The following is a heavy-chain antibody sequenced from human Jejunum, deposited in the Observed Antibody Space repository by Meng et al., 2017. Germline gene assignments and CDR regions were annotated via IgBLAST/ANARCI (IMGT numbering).Heavy chain of an antibody. CDR3: VREVQYADCINFGY. J-gene: IGHJ4*02. CDR2: ISAYNGNT. CDR1: GYTFTSYG. Sequence: ASVKVSCKASGYTFTSYGISWVRQAPGQGLEWMGWISAYNGNTNYVQKVQGRVNMTTDTSTSKAYMELRSLRSDDTAVYYCVREVQYADCINFGYWGQGTLVTVSS. D-gene: IGHD4-11*01. V-gene: IGHV1-18*04.